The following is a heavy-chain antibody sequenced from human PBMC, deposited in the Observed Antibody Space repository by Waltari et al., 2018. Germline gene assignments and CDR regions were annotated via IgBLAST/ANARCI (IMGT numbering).Heavy chain of an antibody. D-gene: IGHD2-21*01. Sequence: EVQLVESGGGLVQPGGSLRLSCAASGFTFSSSEMNWVRQAPGKGLEWVSYISSCRSTIYYADSVKGRFTISRDNSKNSLYLQMNSLRAEDTAVYYCARRLLDVWWDWDWFDPWGQGTLVTVSS. CDR1: GFTFSSSE. CDR3: ARRLLDVWWDWDWFDP. J-gene: IGHJ5*02. V-gene: IGHV3-48*03. CDR2: ISSCRSTI.